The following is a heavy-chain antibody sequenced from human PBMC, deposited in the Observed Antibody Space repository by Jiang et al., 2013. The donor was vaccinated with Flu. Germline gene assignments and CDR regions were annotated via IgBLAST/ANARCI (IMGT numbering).Heavy chain of an antibody. D-gene: IGHD4-17*01. CDR3: AKGPLRQSTPSYFDY. CDR1: GFTFSSYA. Sequence: PGGSLRLSCAASGFTFSSYAMSWVRQAPGKGLEWVSAISGSGGSTYYADSVKGRFTISRDNSKNTLYLQMNSLRAEDTAVYYCAKGPLRQSTPSYFDYWGQGTLVTVSS. CDR2: ISGSGGST. V-gene: IGHV3-23*01. J-gene: IGHJ4*02.